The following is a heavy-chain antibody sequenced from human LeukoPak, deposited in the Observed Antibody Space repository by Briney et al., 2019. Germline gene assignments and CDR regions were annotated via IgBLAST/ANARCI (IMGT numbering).Heavy chain of an antibody. J-gene: IGHJ4*02. CDR3: AKVRRLTTVTAGYFDS. CDR1: GFTFTSYA. V-gene: IGHV3-23*01. Sequence: GGSLRLSCAASGFTFTSYAMSWVRQAPGKGLEWVSGIRSSDSSTYYADSVKGRFTISRDTSRNTVYLQMNSLRDEDTAVYFCAKVRRLTTVTAGYFDSWGQGTLVTVSS. CDR2: IRSSDSST. D-gene: IGHD4-17*01.